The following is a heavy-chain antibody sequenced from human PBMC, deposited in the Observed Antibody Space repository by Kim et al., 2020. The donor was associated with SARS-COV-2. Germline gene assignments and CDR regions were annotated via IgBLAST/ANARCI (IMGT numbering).Heavy chain of an antibody. CDR2: IKSKTDGGTT. Sequence: GGSLRLSCAASGFTFSNAWMSWVRQAPGKGLEWVGRIKSKTDGGTTDYAAPVKGRFTISRDDSKNTLYLQMNSLKTEDTALYYCTPDRLDFGEWLLWPDYWGQGTLVTVSS. CDR3: TPDRLDFGEWLLWPDY. J-gene: IGHJ4*02. D-gene: IGHD3-3*01. V-gene: IGHV3-15*01. CDR1: GFTFSNAW.